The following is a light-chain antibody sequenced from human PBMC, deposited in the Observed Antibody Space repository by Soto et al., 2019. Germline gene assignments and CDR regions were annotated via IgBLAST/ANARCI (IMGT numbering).Light chain of an antibody. CDR2: AAS. CDR1: QGISSY. Sequence: AIRMTQSPSSLSASTGDRVTITCRASQGISSYLAWYQQKPGQAPKLLIYAASTLQSGVPSRFSGSGSGTDFTLTISCLQSEDFSTYYCQPYYSYPLTFGQGTKVEIK. J-gene: IGKJ1*01. CDR3: QPYYSYPLT. V-gene: IGKV1-8*01.